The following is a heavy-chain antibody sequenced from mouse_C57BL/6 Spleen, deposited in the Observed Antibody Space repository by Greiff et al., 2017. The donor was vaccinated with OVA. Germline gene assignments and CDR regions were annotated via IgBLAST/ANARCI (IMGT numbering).Heavy chain of an antibody. J-gene: IGHJ1*03. D-gene: IGHD2-3*01. CDR3: ARSSEGNYDPRGYFDV. Sequence: QVQLQQPGAELVKPGASVKMSCKASGYTFTSYWITWVKQRPGQGLEWIGDIYPGSGSTNYNEKFKSKATLTVDTSSSTAYMQLSSLTSEDSAVYYCARSSEGNYDPRGYFDVWGTGTTVTVSS. V-gene: IGHV1-55*01. CDR1: GYTFTSYW. CDR2: IYPGSGST.